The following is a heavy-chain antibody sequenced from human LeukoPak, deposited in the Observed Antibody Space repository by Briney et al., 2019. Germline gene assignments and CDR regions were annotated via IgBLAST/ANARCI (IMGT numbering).Heavy chain of an antibody. D-gene: IGHD6-6*01. CDR2: ISAYNGNT. V-gene: IGHV1-18*01. CDR1: GYTFTSYG. CDR3: ARDLGAARLSYYYYMDV. J-gene: IGHJ6*03. Sequence: ASVKVSCKASGYTFTSYGISWVRQAPGQGPEWMGWISAYNGNTNYAQKLQGRVTMTTDTSTSTAYMELRSLRSDDTAVYYCARDLGAARLSYYYYMDVWGKGTTVTVSS.